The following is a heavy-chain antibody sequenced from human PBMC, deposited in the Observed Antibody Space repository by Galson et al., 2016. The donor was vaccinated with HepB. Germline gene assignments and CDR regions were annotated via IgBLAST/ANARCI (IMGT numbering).Heavy chain of an antibody. CDR3: ARGDSREYCTSSSCYDYYGMDV. J-gene: IGHJ6*02. V-gene: IGHV1-18*01. Sequence: SVKVSCKASGYSFTSFAITWVRQAPGQGLEWMGWISGYNGNTNYAQNLQGRVTMTRDTSTSTVYMHLNSLRSEDTAVYYCARGDSREYCTSSSCYDYYGMDVWGQGTSVTVSS. CDR2: ISGYNGNT. D-gene: IGHD2-2*01. CDR1: GYSFTSFA.